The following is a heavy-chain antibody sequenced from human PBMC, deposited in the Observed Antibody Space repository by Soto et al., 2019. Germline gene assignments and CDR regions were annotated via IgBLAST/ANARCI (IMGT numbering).Heavy chain of an antibody. Sequence: PSETLSLTCAVSGDSISSSNWWNWVRQPPGKGLEWIGEISQSGSTNYNPSLKSRVTISVDKSKNQFSLMLTSVTAADTAIYYCARSFLHDYFDYWGLGTLVT. CDR1: GDSISSSNW. J-gene: IGHJ4*02. V-gene: IGHV4-4*02. CDR2: ISQSGST. CDR3: ARSFLHDYFDY.